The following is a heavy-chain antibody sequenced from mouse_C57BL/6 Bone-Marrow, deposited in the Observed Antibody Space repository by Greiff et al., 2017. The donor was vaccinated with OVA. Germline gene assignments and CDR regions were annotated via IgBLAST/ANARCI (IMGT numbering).Heavy chain of an antibody. J-gene: IGHJ4*01. Sequence: VQLQESGAELAKPGASVKLSCKASGYTFTSYWMHWVKQRPGQGLEWIGYINPSSGYTKYNQKFKDKATLTADKSSSTAYMQLSSLTDEDSAVYYCAKIYYGYPYAMDYWGQGTSVTVSS. CDR2: INPSSGYT. V-gene: IGHV1-7*01. CDR1: GYTFTSYW. CDR3: AKIYYGYPYAMDY. D-gene: IGHD2-2*01.